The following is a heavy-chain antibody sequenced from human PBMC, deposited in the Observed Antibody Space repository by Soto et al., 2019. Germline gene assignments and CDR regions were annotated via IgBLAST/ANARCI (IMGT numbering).Heavy chain of an antibody. V-gene: IGHV3-23*01. CDR3: VKLGAIWFGELLYSWFDS. J-gene: IGHJ5*01. D-gene: IGHD3-10*01. CDR2: GGSI. Sequence: GGSISYADSVKGRFTISRDNSKNTLYLQMNSLRAEDTAVYYCVKLGAIWFGELLYSWFDSWGQGTLVTVSS.